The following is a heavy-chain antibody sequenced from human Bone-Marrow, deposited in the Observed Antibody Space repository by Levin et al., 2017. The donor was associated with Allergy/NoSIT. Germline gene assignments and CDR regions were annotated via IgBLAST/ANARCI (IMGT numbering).Heavy chain of an antibody. CDR3: ASSRLRLGELAPYYFDY. D-gene: IGHD3-16*01. CDR1: GFTFSSYA. Sequence: GGSLRLSCAASGFTFSSYAMHWVRQAPGKGLEWVAVISYDGSNKYYADSVKGRFTISRDNSKNTLYLQMNSLRAEDTAVYYCASSRLRLGELAPYYFDYWGQGTLVTVSS. CDR2: ISYDGSNK. V-gene: IGHV3-30-3*01. J-gene: IGHJ4*02.